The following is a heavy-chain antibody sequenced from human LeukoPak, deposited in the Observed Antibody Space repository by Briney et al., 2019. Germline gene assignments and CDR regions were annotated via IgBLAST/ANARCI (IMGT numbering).Heavy chain of an antibody. D-gene: IGHD3-10*02. CDR2: ISDSTSTI. CDR1: GFTFNYHS. J-gene: IGHJ6*03. CDR3: AREMFTPYYYYMDV. V-gene: IGHV3-48*04. Sequence: GGSLRLSCAASGFTFNYHSMSWVRQAPGMGLVWVSYISDSTSTIYYADSVKGRFTISRDNAKDSLYLQMNSLRAEDTAIYYCAREMFTPYYYYMDVWGKGTTVTVSS.